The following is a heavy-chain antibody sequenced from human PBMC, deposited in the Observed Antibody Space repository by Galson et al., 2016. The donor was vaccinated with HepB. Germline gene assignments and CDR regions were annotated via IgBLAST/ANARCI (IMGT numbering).Heavy chain of an antibody. CDR3: AKVLTGWDY. D-gene: IGHD3-9*01. CDR2: ISGSGVST. Sequence: SLRLSCAASGFTFSSYAMSWVRQAPGKGLEWVSTISGSGVSTYYADSVKGRFTISRDNSQNKLYLQMNSLRAEDTARYYCAKVLTGWDYWGQGALVTVSS. CDR1: GFTFSSYA. J-gene: IGHJ4*02. V-gene: IGHV3-23*01.